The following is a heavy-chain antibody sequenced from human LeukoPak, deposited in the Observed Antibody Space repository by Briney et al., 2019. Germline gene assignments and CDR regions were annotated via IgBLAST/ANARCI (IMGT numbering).Heavy chain of an antibody. D-gene: IGHD2-2*01. CDR3: AHSDKYQLPFDY. CDR1: GFSLTTSGVG. CDR2: IYWNDDK. V-gene: IGHV2-5*01. J-gene: IGHJ4*02. Sequence: SGPTLVKPTQTLTLTCTFSGFSLTTSGVGVGWIRQPPGKALEWLALIYWNDDKRYSPSLKSRLTITKDTSKNQVVLTMTNMDPVDTATYYCAHSDKYQLPFDYWGQGTLVTVSS.